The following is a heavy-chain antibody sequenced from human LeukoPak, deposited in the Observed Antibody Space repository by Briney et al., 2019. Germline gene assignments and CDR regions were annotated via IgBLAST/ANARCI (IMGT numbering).Heavy chain of an antibody. CDR2: ISGYGANT. CDR1: GFTFNLYG. D-gene: IGHD1-26*01. J-gene: IGHJ5*02. CDR3: AKRRGPYLGIDNNWFDP. V-gene: IGHV3-23*01. Sequence: PGGSQTLSCAASGFTFNLYGMSWVRQVPGKGLEWVSGISGYGANTYYADSVKGRFTISRDNSKNTVFLQMNSLTVEDTTVYHCAKRRGPYLGIDNNWFDPWGQGTLVIVSS.